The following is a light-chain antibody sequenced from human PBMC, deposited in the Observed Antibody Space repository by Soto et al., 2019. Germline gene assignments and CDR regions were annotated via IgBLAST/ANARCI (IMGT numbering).Light chain of an antibody. CDR1: QSVGSTY. CDR3: QQYGASPWT. CDR2: GGS. V-gene: IGKV3-20*01. J-gene: IGKJ1*01. Sequence: EIVLTQSPGTLSLSPGERATLSCRASQSVGSTYLAWYQQQPGQAPRLLIYGGSSRATGIPDRFSGSGSGTDFTLTISRLEPGDFAAYFCQQYGASPWTFGQGTKVEIK.